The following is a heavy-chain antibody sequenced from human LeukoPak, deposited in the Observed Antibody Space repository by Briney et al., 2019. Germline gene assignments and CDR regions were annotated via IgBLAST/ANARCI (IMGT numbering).Heavy chain of an antibody. V-gene: IGHV3-21*01. CDR2: ISSGSTYI. Sequence: GGSLRLSCAASGFTFSSYTMNWVRRTPGKGLEWVSSISSGSTYIHYADSVKGRFTISRDNAKNSLYLQMNSLRAEDTAVYYCARESDGLDFWGQGTMVTVSS. CDR3: ARESDGLDF. CDR1: GFTFSSYT. J-gene: IGHJ3*01.